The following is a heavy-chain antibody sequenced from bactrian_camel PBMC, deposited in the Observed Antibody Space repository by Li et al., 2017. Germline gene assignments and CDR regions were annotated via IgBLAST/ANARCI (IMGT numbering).Heavy chain of an antibody. CDR3: ATRDSDVAVGHGSTTSFGSRMRRESRNGCTLRTDFNY. D-gene: IGHD2*01. V-gene: IGHV3S40*01. J-gene: IGHJ4*01. Sequence: VQLVESGGGSVQPGGSMTLSCAVTGNGDGSGYRCTGWFRQAPGQEREGVAAIYSGDGSAIYSDSAKGRFTISQDNEKKIVFLETNGLLPEDTGMYYCATRDSDVAVGHGSTTSFGSRMRRESRNGCTLRTDFNYWGQGTQVTVS. CDR1: GNGDGSGY. CDR2: IYSGDGSA.